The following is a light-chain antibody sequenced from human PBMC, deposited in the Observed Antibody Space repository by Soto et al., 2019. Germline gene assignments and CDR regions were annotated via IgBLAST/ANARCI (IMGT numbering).Light chain of an antibody. V-gene: IGKV1-39*01. J-gene: IGKJ3*01. CDR3: QQSYSNPFT. CDR1: QSISSY. Sequence: DIQMTQSRTSLYASVGDRVNITCRASQSISSYLNWYQQKPGKAPKLLIYAASSLQSGVPSRFSGSGSGTDFTLTISSLQPEDFATYYCQQSYSNPFTFGPGTKVDIE. CDR2: AAS.